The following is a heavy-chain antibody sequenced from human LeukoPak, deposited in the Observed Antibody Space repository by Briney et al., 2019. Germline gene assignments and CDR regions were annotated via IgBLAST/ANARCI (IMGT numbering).Heavy chain of an antibody. D-gene: IGHD3-3*01. Sequence: GGSLRLSCAASGFTVSSNYMSWVRQAPGKGLEWVSVIYSGGSTYYADSVKGRFTISRDNAKNSLYLQMNSLRAEDTAVYYCARDQPYYDFWSAHYGGGGYFDYWGQGTLVTVSS. CDR2: IYSGGST. V-gene: IGHV3-53*01. J-gene: IGHJ4*02. CDR3: ARDQPYYDFWSAHYGGGGYFDY. CDR1: GFTVSSNY.